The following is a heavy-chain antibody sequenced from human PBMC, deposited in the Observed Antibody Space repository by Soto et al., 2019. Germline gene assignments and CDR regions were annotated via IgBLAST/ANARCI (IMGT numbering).Heavy chain of an antibody. V-gene: IGHV3-23*01. CDR2: ISHGGDTT. CDR3: AKEEWGGFCTIGVRGTLDY. CDR1: GFSFSSYA. Sequence: EVQLLESGGGLVQPGGSLRLSCAASGFSFSSYAMSWVRQAPGKGLEWVSAISHGGDTTYYADSVKGRFTISRDNFKNTLSLQMNSLRAEDTAVYYCAKEEWGGFCTIGVRGTLDYWGQGTLVTVSS. J-gene: IGHJ4*02. D-gene: IGHD2-8*01.